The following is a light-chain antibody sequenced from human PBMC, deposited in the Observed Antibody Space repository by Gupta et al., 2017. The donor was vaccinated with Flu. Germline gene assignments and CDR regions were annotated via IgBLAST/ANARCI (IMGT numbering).Light chain of an antibody. Sequence: DTQMTQSPSTLSASVGDRVTITCRASQSISQWLAWYQQKPGKAPKLLIYKASSVESGVPSRFSGGGSGTDFTLTISSLQPDEFATYYCQHYNDYSRMFGQGTKVEIK. CDR3: QHYNDYSRM. CDR1: QSISQW. J-gene: IGKJ1*01. V-gene: IGKV1-5*03. CDR2: KAS.